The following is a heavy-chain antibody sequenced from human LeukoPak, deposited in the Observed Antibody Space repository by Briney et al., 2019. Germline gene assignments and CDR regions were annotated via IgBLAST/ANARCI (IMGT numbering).Heavy chain of an antibody. CDR2: IWYDGSNK. Sequence: GGSLRLSCAASGFTFSSYGMHWVRQAPGKGLEWVAVIWYDGSNKYYADSVKGRFTISRDNSKNTLYLQMNSLRAEDTAVYYCARDYDFWGNNWFDPWGQGTLVTVSS. J-gene: IGHJ5*02. CDR3: ARDYDFWGNNWFDP. D-gene: IGHD3/OR15-3a*01. V-gene: IGHV3-33*08. CDR1: GFTFSSYG.